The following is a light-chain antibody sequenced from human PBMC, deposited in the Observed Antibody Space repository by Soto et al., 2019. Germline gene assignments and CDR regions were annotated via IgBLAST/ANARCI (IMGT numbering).Light chain of an antibody. Sequence: DSQMPPSPSSLSASVGDIDSITCRASQSISSYLNWYQQKPGKAPKLLIYAASSLQSGVPSRFSGSGSGTDFTLTISILQPEDFATYYCQQSDSTISITFGQGTRLEIK. V-gene: IGKV1-39*01. CDR2: AAS. CDR3: QQSDSTISIT. CDR1: QSISSY. J-gene: IGKJ5*01.